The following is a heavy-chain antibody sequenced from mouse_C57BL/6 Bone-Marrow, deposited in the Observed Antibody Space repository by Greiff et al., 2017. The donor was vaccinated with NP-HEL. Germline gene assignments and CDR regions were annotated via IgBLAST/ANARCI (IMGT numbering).Heavy chain of an antibody. CDR1: GYTFTDYY. D-gene: IGHD1-1*01. CDR3: ARKELRSLYFDY. V-gene: IGHV1-76*01. CDR2: IYPGSGNT. Sequence: VKLQQSGAELVRPGASVKLSCKASGYTFTDYYINWVKQRPGQGLEWIARIYPGSGNTYYNEKFKGKATLTAEKSSSTAYMQLSSLTSEDSAVYFCARKELRSLYFDYWGQGTTLTVSS. J-gene: IGHJ2*01.